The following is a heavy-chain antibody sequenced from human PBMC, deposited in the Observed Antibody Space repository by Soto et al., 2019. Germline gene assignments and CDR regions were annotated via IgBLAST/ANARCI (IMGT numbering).Heavy chain of an antibody. CDR2: IYYSGST. CDR3: ARWRFGEPYYGMDV. CDR1: GGSISSGGYY. Sequence: QVQLQESGPGLVKPSQTLSLTCTVSGGSISSGGYYWSWIRQHPGKGLEWIGYIYYSGSTYYNPSLKSRVTIPVDTSKHQFSLKLSSVTAADTAVYYCARWRFGEPYYGMDVWGQGTTVTVSS. V-gene: IGHV4-31*03. J-gene: IGHJ6*02. D-gene: IGHD3-10*01.